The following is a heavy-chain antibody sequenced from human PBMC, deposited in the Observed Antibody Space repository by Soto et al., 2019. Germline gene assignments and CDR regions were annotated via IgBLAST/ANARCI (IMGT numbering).Heavy chain of an antibody. CDR2: LIPIFGTA. V-gene: IGHV1-69*01. CDR3: ARGGAMTVATINNWFDP. J-gene: IGHJ5*02. D-gene: IGHD5-12*01. CDR1: GGTFSSYA. Sequence: QVQLVQSGAEVKKPGSSVKVSCKASGGTFSSYAISWVRQAPGQGLEWMGGLIPIFGTANYAQKFQGRVTITADESTSTAYMELSSLRSEDTAVYYCARGGAMTVATINNWFDPWGQGTLVTVSS.